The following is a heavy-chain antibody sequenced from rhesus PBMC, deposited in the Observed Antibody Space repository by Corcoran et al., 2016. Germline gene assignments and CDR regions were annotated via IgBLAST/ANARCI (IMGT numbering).Heavy chain of an antibody. CDR2: IYGSGSST. V-gene: IGHV4S11*01. D-gene: IGHD4-29*01. CDR3: ARVEYGTSYDY. CDR1: GGSISSNY. Sequence: QVQLQESGPGLVKPLETLSLTCAVSGGSISSNYWSWIRQPPGKGLEWIGDIYGSGSSTNDNPSLKSRVTLSVDTSKNQFSLKLSSVTAADTAVYYCARVEYGTSYDYWGQGVLVTVSS. J-gene: IGHJ4*01.